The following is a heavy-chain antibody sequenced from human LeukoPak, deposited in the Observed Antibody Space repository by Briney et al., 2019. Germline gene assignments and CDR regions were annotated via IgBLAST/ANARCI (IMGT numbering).Heavy chain of an antibody. D-gene: IGHD3-10*01. V-gene: IGHV3-30*02. J-gene: IGHJ4*02. CDR3: AKDLWFGELPDY. CDR1: GFTFSSYG. CDR2: IRYDGSNK. Sequence: SGGSLRLSCAASGFTFSSYGMHWVRQAPGKGLEWVAFIRYDGSNKYYADSVKGRFTISRDNSKNTLYLQMNSLRADDTAVYYCAKDLWFGELPDYWGQGTLVTVSS.